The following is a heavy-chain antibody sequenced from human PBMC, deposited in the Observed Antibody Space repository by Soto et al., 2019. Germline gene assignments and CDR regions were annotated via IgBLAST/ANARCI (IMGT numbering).Heavy chain of an antibody. J-gene: IGHJ3*02. CDR1: GYTLTELS. D-gene: IGHD3-16*02. V-gene: IGHV1-24*01. CDR2: FDPEDGET. Sequence: QVQLVQSGAEVKKPGASVKVSCKVSGYTLTELSMHWVRQAPGKGLEWMGGFDPEDGETIYAQKFQGRVTMTEDTSTDTAYMELSSLRSEDTAVYYCATIFPYDYIWGSYRRDAFDIWGQGTMVTVSS. CDR3: ATIFPYDYIWGSYRRDAFDI.